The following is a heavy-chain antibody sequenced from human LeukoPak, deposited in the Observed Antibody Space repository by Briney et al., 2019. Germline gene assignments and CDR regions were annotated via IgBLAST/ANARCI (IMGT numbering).Heavy chain of an antibody. V-gene: IGHV1-69*04. J-gene: IGHJ6*02. CDR2: IIPILGIA. Sequence: SVKVSCKASGGTFSSYAISWVRQAPGQGLEWIGRIIPILGIANYAQKFQGRVTITADKSTSTAYMELSSLRSEDTAVYYCARGTSGSGSYPIYYYGMDVWGQGTTVTVSS. D-gene: IGHD3-10*01. CDR1: GGTFSSYA. CDR3: ARGTSGSGSYPIYYYGMDV.